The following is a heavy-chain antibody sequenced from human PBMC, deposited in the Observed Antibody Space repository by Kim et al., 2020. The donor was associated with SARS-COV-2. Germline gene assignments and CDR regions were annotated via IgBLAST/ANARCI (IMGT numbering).Heavy chain of an antibody. D-gene: IGHD3-16*01. V-gene: IGHV4-39*01. J-gene: IGHJ4*02. Sequence: STYHTPSLKSRVTISVDTSKNQFSLKLSSVTAADTAVYYCARRGGGLPDYWGQGTLVTVSS. CDR3: ARRGGGLPDY. CDR2: ST.